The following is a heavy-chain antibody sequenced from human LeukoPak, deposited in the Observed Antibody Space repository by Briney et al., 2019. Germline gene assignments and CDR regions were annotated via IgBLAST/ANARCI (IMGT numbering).Heavy chain of an antibody. Sequence: ASVKVSCKTSGYTFSDNYIHWVRQAPGQGLEWIGWINPTTAGTNLAQKFKGRVTMTRDTSTRTAFLDLAWLQSNDTANYFCARGAEKGDDDMIVNWGPGTLVTVSS. CDR3: ARGAEKGDDDMIVN. CDR2: INPTTAGT. CDR1: GYTFSDNY. D-gene: IGHD2-21*01. V-gene: IGHV1-2*02. J-gene: IGHJ4*02.